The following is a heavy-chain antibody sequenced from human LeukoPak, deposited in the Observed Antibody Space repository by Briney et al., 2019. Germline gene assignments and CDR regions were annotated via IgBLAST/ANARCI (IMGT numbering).Heavy chain of an antibody. CDR2: MSFDGSSK. Sequence: HPGRSLRLSCAASGFTFNTYAMHWVRQAPGKGLDWVAVMSFDGSSKYYVDSVKGRFTISRDNSKNTLYLHMNSLRAEDTAVYYCARDLSISLYYYYVMDVWGQGTTVTVSS. J-gene: IGHJ6*02. CDR3: ARDLSISLYYYYVMDV. D-gene: IGHD2-2*01. V-gene: IGHV3-30-3*01. CDR1: GFTFNTYA.